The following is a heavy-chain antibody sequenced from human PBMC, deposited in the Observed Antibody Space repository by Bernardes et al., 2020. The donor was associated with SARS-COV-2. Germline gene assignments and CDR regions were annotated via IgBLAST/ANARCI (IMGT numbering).Heavy chain of an antibody. J-gene: IGHJ4*02. CDR2: ISGDGKSK. D-gene: IGHD3-22*01. V-gene: IGHV3-23*01. CDR3: ASGWCTYDNSGFCDRAFKY. Sequence: GGSLRLSCAASGFTFNTYAMTWVRQAPGKGLEWVSSISGDGKSKYYSDSLKGRFTISRDNSKDTLYLQMDSLRPEDTAVYYCASGWCTYDNSGFCDRAFKYWGQGALVTVSS. CDR1: GFTFNTYA.